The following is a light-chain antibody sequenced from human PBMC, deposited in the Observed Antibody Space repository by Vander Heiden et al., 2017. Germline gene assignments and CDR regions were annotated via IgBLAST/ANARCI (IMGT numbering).Light chain of an antibody. Sequence: EIVLTQSPGTLSLSPGERATLSCRASQSVSRSYLAWYQQKPGQAPRLLIYGASSRATGIPDRFSGSGSGTDFTLTISRLEPEDFAVYYCQKYATSPWTFGQGTKVEI. CDR3: QKYATSPWT. J-gene: IGKJ1*01. CDR2: GAS. V-gene: IGKV3-20*01. CDR1: QSVSRSY.